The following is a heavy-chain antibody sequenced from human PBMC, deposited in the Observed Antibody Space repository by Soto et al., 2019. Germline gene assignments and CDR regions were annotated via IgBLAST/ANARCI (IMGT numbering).Heavy chain of an antibody. CDR1: GYSISSGYY. CDR3: ARSSDDSSGPGAFDI. J-gene: IGHJ3*02. Sequence: PSETLSLTCAVSGYSISSGYYWGWIRQPPGKGLEWIGSIYHSGSTYYNPSLKSRVTISVDRSKNQFSLKLSSVTAADTAVYYCARSSDDSSGPGAFDIWGQGTMVTVSS. CDR2: IYHSGST. D-gene: IGHD3-22*01. V-gene: IGHV4-38-2*01.